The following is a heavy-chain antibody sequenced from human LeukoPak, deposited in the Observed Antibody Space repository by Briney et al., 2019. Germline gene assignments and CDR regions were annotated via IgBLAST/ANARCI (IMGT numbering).Heavy chain of an antibody. CDR1: RDSVSSNSAA. D-gene: IGHD2-15*01. CDR2: TYYRSKWYN. V-gene: IGHV6-1*01. Sequence: SQTLSRTCAISRDSVSSNSAAWNWLRQSPSRGLEWLGRTYYRSKWYNDYAVYVKSRITINPDTSKNQFCLQQNYVTPEDTAVYYCARAPAKVDYFDYWGQGTLVTVSS. CDR3: ARAPAKVDYFDY. J-gene: IGHJ4*02.